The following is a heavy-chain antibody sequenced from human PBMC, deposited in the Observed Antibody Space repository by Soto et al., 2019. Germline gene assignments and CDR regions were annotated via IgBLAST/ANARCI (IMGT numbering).Heavy chain of an antibody. CDR3: AKDGGYAYYDSSGYYFAY. CDR2: ISGSGGST. V-gene: IGHV3-23*01. D-gene: IGHD3-22*01. Sequence: GGSLRLSCAASGFTFSSYAMSWVRQAPGKGLEWVSAISGSGGSTYYADSVKGRFTISRDNSKNTLYLQMNSLRAEDTAVYYCAKDGGYAYYDSSGYYFAYWGQGTLVTVSS. CDR1: GFTFSSYA. J-gene: IGHJ4*02.